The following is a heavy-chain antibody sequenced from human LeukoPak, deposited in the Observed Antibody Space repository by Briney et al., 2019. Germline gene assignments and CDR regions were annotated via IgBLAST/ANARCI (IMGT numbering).Heavy chain of an antibody. CDR2: ISSSGSTI. Sequence: GGSLRLSCAASGFTFSNYEMNWVRQAPGKGLEWVSYISSSGSTIYYTDSVKGRFTISRDNAKNSLYLQMNRLRAEDTAVYYCARDDSDGLDYWGQGTRVTVSS. V-gene: IGHV3-48*03. CDR3: ARDDSDGLDY. CDR1: GFTFSNYE. J-gene: IGHJ4*02. D-gene: IGHD5-18*01.